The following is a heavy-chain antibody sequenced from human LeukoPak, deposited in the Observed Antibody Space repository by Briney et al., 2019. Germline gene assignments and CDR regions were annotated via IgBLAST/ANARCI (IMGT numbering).Heavy chain of an antibody. CDR1: GYTFTGYY. CDR3: ARDGVPGNYYYYYYMDV. V-gene: IGHV1-69*13. D-gene: IGHD3-10*01. CDR2: IIPIFGTA. J-gene: IGHJ6*03. Sequence: ASVKVSCKASGYTFTGYYMHWVRQAPGQGLEWMGGIIPIFGTANYAQKFQGRVTITADESTSTAYMELSSLRSEDTAVYYCARDGVPGNYYYYYYMDVWGKGTTVTVSS.